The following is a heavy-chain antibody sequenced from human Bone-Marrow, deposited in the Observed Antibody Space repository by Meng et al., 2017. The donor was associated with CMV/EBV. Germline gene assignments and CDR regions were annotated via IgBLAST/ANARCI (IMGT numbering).Heavy chain of an antibody. Sequence: GGSLRLSCAASGFTFDDYAMHWVRQAPGKGLEWVSGISWNSGSIGYADSVKGRFTISRDNAKNSLYLQMNSLTAEDTAFYYCATREGMGHTVDWGQGTLVTVSS. CDR3: ATREGMGHTVD. D-gene: IGHD1-26*01. CDR1: GFTFDDYA. J-gene: IGHJ4*02. V-gene: IGHV3-9*01. CDR2: ISWNSGSI.